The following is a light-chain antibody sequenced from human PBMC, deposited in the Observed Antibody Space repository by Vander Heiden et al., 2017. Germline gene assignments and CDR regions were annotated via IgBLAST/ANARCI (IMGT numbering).Light chain of an antibody. J-gene: IGLJ3*02. CDR1: NSNIGSNY. CDR3: AAWDDNRSAWV. CDR2: KDN. V-gene: IGLV1-47*01. Sequence: QAVLTQARSASATPGQRVSMSWSGSNSNIGSNYVYWFQQFPGTAPKLLIYKDNQRPSGVPDRVSGSKSGTSASLAIGGVRAEDEADYHCAAWDDNRSAWVFGGGTKLTVL.